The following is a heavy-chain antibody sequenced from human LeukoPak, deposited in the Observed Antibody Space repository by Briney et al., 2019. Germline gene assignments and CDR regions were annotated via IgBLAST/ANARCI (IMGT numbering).Heavy chain of an antibody. J-gene: IGHJ4*02. D-gene: IGHD3-9*01. CDR2: IYYSGST. Sequence: SETLSLTCAVSGGSISSGGYSWSWIRQPPGTGLEWIGYIYYSGSTYYNPSLKSRLTISVDTSKNQFSLKLTSVTAADTAVYYCARGGSILTGYYRKGNYFDYWGQGTLVTVSS. V-gene: IGHV4-30-2*05. CDR3: ARGGSILTGYYRKGNYFDY. CDR1: GGSISSGGYS.